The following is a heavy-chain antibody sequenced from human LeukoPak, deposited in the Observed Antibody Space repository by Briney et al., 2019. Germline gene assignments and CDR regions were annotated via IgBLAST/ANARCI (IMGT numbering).Heavy chain of an antibody. CDR3: ARDFHRRYYDSSGYNAFDI. Sequence: GGSLRLSCAASGFTFSSYEMNWVRQAPGKGLEWVSYISSSSSTIYYADSVKGRFTISRDNAKNSLYLQMNSLRAEDTAVYYCARDFHRRYYDSSGYNAFDIWGQGTMVTVSS. CDR1: GFTFSSYE. CDR2: ISSSSSTI. V-gene: IGHV3-48*03. J-gene: IGHJ3*02. D-gene: IGHD3-22*01.